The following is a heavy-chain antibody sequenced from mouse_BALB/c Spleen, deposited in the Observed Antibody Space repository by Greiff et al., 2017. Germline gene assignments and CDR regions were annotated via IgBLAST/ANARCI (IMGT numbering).Heavy chain of an antibody. CDR1: GFTFSSYG. V-gene: IGHV5-6*01. CDR3: ERKRGVTPGFDV. Sequence: EVHLVESGGDLVKPGGSLKLSCAASGFTFSSYGLSWVRQTPDKRLEWVATISSGCSYTYYPDSVKGRFTISRDNAKNTLYLQMSSMKYEDKAMYYGERKRGVTPGFDVWGAGTTVTVAS. CDR2: ISSGCSYT. J-gene: IGHJ1*01. D-gene: IGHD2-1*01.